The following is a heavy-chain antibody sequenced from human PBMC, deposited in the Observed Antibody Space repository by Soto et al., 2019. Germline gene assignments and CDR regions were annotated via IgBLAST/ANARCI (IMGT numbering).Heavy chain of an antibody. V-gene: IGHV1-69*02. CDR1: GGTFSSYT. CDR3: AGGGEIVVVTAILDSYYGMDV. J-gene: IGHJ6*02. D-gene: IGHD2-21*02. CDR2: IIPILGIA. Sequence: QVQLVQSGAEVKKPGSSVKVSCKASGGTFSSYTISWVRQAPGQGLEWMGRIIPILGIANYAQKFQGRVTITEDKSTSTAYMELSSLRSEDTAVYYCAGGGEIVVVTAILDSYYGMDVWGQGTTVTVSS.